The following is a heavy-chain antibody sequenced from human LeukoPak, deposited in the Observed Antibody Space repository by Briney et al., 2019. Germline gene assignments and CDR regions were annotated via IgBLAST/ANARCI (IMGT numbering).Heavy chain of an antibody. D-gene: IGHD1-26*01. J-gene: IGHJ4*02. Sequence: ASVKVSCKVSGYTLTELSMHWVRQAPGKGLEWMGGFDPEDGETIYAQKFQGRVTMTEDTSTDTAYMELSSLRSEDTAVYYCATVVRVGATWGYYFDYWGQGTLVTVSS. V-gene: IGHV1-24*01. CDR1: GYTLTELS. CDR3: ATVVRVGATWGYYFDY. CDR2: FDPEDGET.